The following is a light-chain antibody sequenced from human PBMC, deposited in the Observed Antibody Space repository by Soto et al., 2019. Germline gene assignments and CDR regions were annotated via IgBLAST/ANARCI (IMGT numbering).Light chain of an antibody. V-gene: IGKV1-39*01. J-gene: IGKJ5*01. CDR2: AAS. CDR1: QTISSY. Sequence: DIQMTQSPSSLSASVGDRVTITCRASQTISSYLNWYQQRPGKAPKLLIYAASSLHSGVPSRFSGTKSATDFTLTITSLQPEDFATYYCQQFYSAPITFGQGTRLEIK. CDR3: QQFYSAPIT.